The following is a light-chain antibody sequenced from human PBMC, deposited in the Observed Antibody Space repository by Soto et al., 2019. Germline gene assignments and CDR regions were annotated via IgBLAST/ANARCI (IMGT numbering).Light chain of an antibody. CDR1: SSDGGSHNL. CDR3: CSCAGSVL. CDR2: EGT. V-gene: IGLV2-23*01. J-gene: IGLJ2*01. Sequence: HSVLTQPASVSGSPGQSITITCTGISSDGGSHNLVSWYQQHPGKDPKLMIYEGTKRPSGISYRFSGSKSGNTASLTISGLQPEDEADYSCCSCAGSVLFGGGTKRTVL.